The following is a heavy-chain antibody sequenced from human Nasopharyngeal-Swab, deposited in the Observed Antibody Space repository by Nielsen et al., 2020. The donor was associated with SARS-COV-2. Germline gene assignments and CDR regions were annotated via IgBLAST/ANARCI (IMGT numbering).Heavy chain of an antibody. V-gene: IGHV3-30-3*02. D-gene: IGHD6-13*01. J-gene: IGHJ6*02. Sequence: WIRQPPGKGLEWVAVISYDGSNKYYADSVKGRFTIPRDNSKNTLYLQMNSLRAEDTAVYYCAKVPSSSWYVDYYYGMDVWGQGTTVTVSS. CDR2: ISYDGSNK. CDR3: AKVPSSSWYVDYYYGMDV.